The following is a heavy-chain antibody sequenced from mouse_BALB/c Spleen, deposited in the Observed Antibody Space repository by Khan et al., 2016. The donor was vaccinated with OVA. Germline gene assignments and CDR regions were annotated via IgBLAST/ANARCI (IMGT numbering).Heavy chain of an antibody. Sequence: QVQLKQSGPGLVAPSQSLSITCTVSGFSLTGYGVNWVRQPPGKGLEWLGMIWGDGSTDYNSALKSRMSISKDNSKSQVFLKMNSLQTDDTARYYCASAYYYGGALDYWGQGTSVTVSS. CDR2: IWGDGST. J-gene: IGHJ4*01. V-gene: IGHV2-6-7*01. D-gene: IGHD1-1*01. CDR3: ASAYYYGGALDY. CDR1: GFSLTGYG.